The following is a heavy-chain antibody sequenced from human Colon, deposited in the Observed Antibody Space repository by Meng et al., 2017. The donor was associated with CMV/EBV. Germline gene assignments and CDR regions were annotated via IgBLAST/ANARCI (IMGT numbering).Heavy chain of an antibody. J-gene: IGHJ3*02. CDR3: ARKGGATLGGAFDI. CDR1: GFTFSSYD. V-gene: IGHV3-13*01. D-gene: IGHD1-26*01. Sequence: GGSLRLSCAASGFTFSSYDMHWVRHPIGKGLEWVSAIGTAGDTYYPASVKGRLTISREDAKNSLYLQMNSLRAGDTAVYYCARKGGATLGGAFDIWGQGTMVTVSS. CDR2: IGTAGDT.